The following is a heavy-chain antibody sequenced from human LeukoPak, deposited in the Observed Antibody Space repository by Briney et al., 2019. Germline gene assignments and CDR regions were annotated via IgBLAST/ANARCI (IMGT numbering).Heavy chain of an antibody. V-gene: IGHV3-23*01. CDR1: GFTFSSYA. Sequence: LGGSLRLSCAASGFTFSSYAMSWVRQAPGKGLEWVSAISGSGGSTYYADSVKGRFTISRDNSKNTLYLQMNSLRAEDTAVYYCAKDALDYDSSGYLISGDYWGQGTLVTVSS. J-gene: IGHJ4*02. CDR2: ISGSGGST. CDR3: AKDALDYDSSGYLISGDY. D-gene: IGHD3-22*01.